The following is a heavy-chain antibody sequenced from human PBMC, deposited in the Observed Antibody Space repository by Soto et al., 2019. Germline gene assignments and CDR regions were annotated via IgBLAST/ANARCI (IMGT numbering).Heavy chain of an antibody. V-gene: IGHV3-30*03. CDR1: GFTFSSYG. CDR3: ARALGYCSGGSCYSLDYYYGMDV. CDR2: ISYDGSNK. Sequence: PGGSLRLSCAASGFTFSSYGMHWVRQAPGKGLEWVAVISYDGSNKYYADSVKGRFTISRDNSKNTLYLQMNSLRAEDTAVYYCARALGYCSGGSCYSLDYYYGMDVWGQGTTVTVSS. D-gene: IGHD2-15*01. J-gene: IGHJ6*02.